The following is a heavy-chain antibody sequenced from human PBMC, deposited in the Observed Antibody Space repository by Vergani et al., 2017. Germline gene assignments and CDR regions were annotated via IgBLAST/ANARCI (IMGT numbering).Heavy chain of an antibody. D-gene: IGHD2-2*02. CDR2: IWSDGSKK. Sequence: QVQLVESGGGVVQPGRSLRLSCAASGLTFSNYAMHWVRQAPGKGLEWVAVIWSDGSKKYYGDSVRGRFTISRDNAKNTLYLQMNSLRAEDTAVNYCAKETQDDTVEAPAAIQGTFDNWGQGTLVTVSS. CDR3: AKETQDDTVEAPAAIQGTFDN. CDR1: GLTFSNYA. J-gene: IGHJ4*02. V-gene: IGHV3-33*06.